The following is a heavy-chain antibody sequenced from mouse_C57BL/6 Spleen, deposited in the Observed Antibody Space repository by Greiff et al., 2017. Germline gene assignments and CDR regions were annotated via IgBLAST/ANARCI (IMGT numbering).Heavy chain of an antibody. V-gene: IGHV14-2*01. CDR3: ARRRTRNPFDY. D-gene: IGHD1-3*01. CDR1: GFNINDYY. CDR2: IDPEDGET. J-gene: IGHJ2*01. Sequence: EVQLQQSGAELVKPGASVKLSCTASGFNINDYYMHWVKQRTEQGLEWIGGIDPEDGETKYDPKFQGKATITVDTTSNTAYLQLSSLTSEDTAVXYCARRRTRNPFDYWGQGTTLTVSS.